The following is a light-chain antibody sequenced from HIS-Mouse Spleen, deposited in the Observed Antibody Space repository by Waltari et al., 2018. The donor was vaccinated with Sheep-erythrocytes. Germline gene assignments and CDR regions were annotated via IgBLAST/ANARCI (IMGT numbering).Light chain of an antibody. CDR3: QQYYSTLT. V-gene: IGKV4-1*01. Sequence: DIVMTQSPDSLAVSLGERANINCKSSQSVLYSSNNKNYLAWYQQKQGQPPKLLIYWASTRESGVPDRFSGSGSGTDFTLTISSLQAEDVAVYYCQQYYSTLTFGGGTKVEIK. CDR1: QSVLYSSNNKNY. CDR2: WAS. J-gene: IGKJ4*01.